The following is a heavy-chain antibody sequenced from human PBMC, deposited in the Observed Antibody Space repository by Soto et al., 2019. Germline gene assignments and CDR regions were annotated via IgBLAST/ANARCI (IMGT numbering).Heavy chain of an antibody. V-gene: IGHV3-23*01. Sequence: HPGGSLRLSCAASGFTFSNYAMSWVRQAPGKGLEWVSAISGSGGTTYYADSVKGRFTISRDNSKNTLYLQINSLRAEDTAVYYCAKENGGYSSSWYFALDIWGQGTMVTVSS. D-gene: IGHD6-13*01. CDR2: ISGSGGTT. J-gene: IGHJ3*02. CDR1: GFTFSNYA. CDR3: AKENGGYSSSWYFALDI.